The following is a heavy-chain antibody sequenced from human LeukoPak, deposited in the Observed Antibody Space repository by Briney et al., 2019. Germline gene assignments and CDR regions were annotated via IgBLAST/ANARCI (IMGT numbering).Heavy chain of an antibody. V-gene: IGHV3-23*01. Sequence: PGGSLRLSCAASGFTFSSYAMSWVRQTPGKGLEWVSAISGSGGSTYYADSVKGRFTISRDNSKNTLYLQMHSLRAEDTAVYYCAKDYWLTAAGTFDYWGQGTLVTVSS. J-gene: IGHJ4*02. CDR1: GFTFSSYA. CDR2: ISGSGGST. CDR3: AKDYWLTAAGTFDY. D-gene: IGHD6-13*01.